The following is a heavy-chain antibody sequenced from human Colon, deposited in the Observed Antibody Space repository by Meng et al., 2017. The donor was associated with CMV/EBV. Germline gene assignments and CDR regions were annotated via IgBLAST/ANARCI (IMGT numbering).Heavy chain of an antibody. CDR2: INPSGGST. CDR3: ARGTLLIAAAGAVDY. J-gene: IGHJ4*02. V-gene: IGHV1-46*01. Sequence: ASVKVSCKASGYTFSGYYIHWVRQAPGQGLEWMGIINPSGGSTSYAQKFQGRVTMTRDTSTSTVYMELSSLRSEDTAVYYCARGTLLIAAAGAVDYWGQGTLVTVSS. D-gene: IGHD6-13*01. CDR1: GYTFSGYY.